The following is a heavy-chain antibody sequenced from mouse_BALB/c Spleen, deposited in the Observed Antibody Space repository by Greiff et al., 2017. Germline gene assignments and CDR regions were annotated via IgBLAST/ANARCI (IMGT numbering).Heavy chain of an antibody. Sequence: QVQLQQSGPELVKPGASVKISCKASGYEFSSSWMNWVKQRPGQGLEWIGRIYPGDGDTNYNGKFKGKATLTADKSSSTAYMQLSSLTSVDSAVYFCARGDYPYYFDYWGQGTTLTVSS. CDR3: ARGDYPYYFDY. CDR1: GYEFSSSW. J-gene: IGHJ2*01. CDR2: IYPGDGDT. V-gene: IGHV1-82*01. D-gene: IGHD2-4*01.